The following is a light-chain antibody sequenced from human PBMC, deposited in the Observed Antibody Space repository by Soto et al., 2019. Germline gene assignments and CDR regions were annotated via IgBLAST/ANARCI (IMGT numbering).Light chain of an antibody. V-gene: IGKV3-20*01. J-gene: IGKJ1*01. CDR2: GAS. Sequence: EIVLTQSPGTLSLSPGERATLSCRASQSVSSSYLACYQQKPGQAPRLLIYGASSRATGIPDRFSGSGYGTDFTLTISRLEREDYAVYYCQQYDSSPKTFGEGT. CDR3: QQYDSSPKT. CDR1: QSVSSSY.